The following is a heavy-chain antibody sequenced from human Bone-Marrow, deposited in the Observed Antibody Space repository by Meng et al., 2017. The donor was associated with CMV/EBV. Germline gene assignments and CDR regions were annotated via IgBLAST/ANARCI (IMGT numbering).Heavy chain of an antibody. CDR1: GDSVSSNSAA. J-gene: IGHJ6*02. Sequence: SETLSLTCAISGDSVSSNSAAWNWIRQSPSRGLEWLGRTYYRSKWYNDYAVTVKSRITINPDTSKNQFSLQLNSVTPEDTAVYYCARDTYYYDSSGYLADYYYYGMDVWGQGTMVTVSS. V-gene: IGHV6-1*01. D-gene: IGHD3-22*01. CDR2: TYYRSKWYN. CDR3: ARDTYYYDSSGYLADYYYYGMDV.